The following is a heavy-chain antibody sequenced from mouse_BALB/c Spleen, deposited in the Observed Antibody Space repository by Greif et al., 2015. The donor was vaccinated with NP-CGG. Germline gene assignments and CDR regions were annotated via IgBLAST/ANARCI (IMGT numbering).Heavy chain of an antibody. D-gene: IGHD3-2*02. V-gene: IGHV5-6-4*01. Sequence: EVPGVESGGGLVKPGGSLKLSCAASGFTFSSYTMSWVRQTPEKRLEWVATISSGGSYTYYPDSVKGRFTISRDNAKNTLYLHMSILKPEDTAMYYCTRVGTAQHDDYAIAYWGQGTSVTVSS. CDR2: ISSGGSYT. CDR3: TRVGTAQHDDYAIAY. CDR1: GFTFSSYT. J-gene: IGHJ4*01.